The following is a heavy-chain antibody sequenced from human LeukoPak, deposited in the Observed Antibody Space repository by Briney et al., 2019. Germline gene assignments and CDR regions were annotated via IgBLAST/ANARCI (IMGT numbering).Heavy chain of an antibody. CDR3: ARELSGNYSIGY. D-gene: IGHD1-26*01. J-gene: IGHJ4*02. V-gene: IGHV1-2*02. Sequence: ASVKVSCKASGYTFTDYYLQWVRQAPGQGLEWMGWMNPNSGDANYDQKFQSRVTMTRDTSISTAYMELYRLKSDDTAVYYCARELSGNYSIGYWGQGTLVTVSS. CDR2: MNPNSGDA. CDR1: GYTFTDYY.